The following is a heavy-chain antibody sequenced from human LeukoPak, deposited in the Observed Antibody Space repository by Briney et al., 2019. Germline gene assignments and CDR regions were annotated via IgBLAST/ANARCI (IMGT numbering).Heavy chain of an antibody. Sequence: PSGTLSLTCAVSGGSIVSRDWWTWVRQPPGKGLEWIGDIFHSGGANYNLSLRSRLTLSVDKSENQFSLRLSSVTAADTAVYYCARGSASPAALAFDIWGQGTMVTVSS. CDR2: IFHSGGA. CDR1: GGSIVSRDW. V-gene: IGHV4-4*02. D-gene: IGHD2-15*01. CDR3: ARGSASPAALAFDI. J-gene: IGHJ3*02.